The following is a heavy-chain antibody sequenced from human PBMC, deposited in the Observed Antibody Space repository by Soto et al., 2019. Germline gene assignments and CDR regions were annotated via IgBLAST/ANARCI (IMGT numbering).Heavy chain of an antibody. Sequence: QLQLVQSGAEAKKPGASVKVSCKASGYTFPTSTISWLRQAPGQGLEGMGWIKAYSGNTNYAQKLQGRVTMTTDTSTSTADMELRSLTTDDTAISYCAIANYGDDDYWGQGTLVTVSP. CDR2: IKAYSGNT. CDR3: AIANYGDDDY. J-gene: IGHJ4*02. CDR1: GYTFPTST. V-gene: IGHV1-18*01. D-gene: IGHD4-17*01.